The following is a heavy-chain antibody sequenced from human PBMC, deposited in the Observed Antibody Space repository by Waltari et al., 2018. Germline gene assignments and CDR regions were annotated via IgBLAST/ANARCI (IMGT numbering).Heavy chain of an antibody. J-gene: IGHJ5*02. V-gene: IGHV4-38-2*01. Sequence: QVQXXVSGPGLVXPSXTLSLXCAVSGYSXSXXYYWGWIRQPPGKGLEWIGSIYHSXSTYHNPSLKSRVXISVDTSKXQXSLKLSSVTAADTAXXYCARGXVXVGLFDPWGQGTLXXXSS. CDR2: IYHSXST. CDR3: ARGXVXVGLFDP. CDR1: GYSXSXXYY.